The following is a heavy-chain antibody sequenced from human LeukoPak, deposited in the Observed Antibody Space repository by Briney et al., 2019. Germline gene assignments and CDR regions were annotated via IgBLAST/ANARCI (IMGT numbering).Heavy chain of an antibody. CDR3: ATGRTRAATGRMGF. D-gene: IGHD6-25*01. CDR2: TSYDGNEK. Sequence: GGSLRLSCAPSGVTFSSFGMHWVRQAPGKGLEWVTVTSYDGNEKYYADSVKGRFTISRDNSKNTVYLQMNCLIAEDTAVYYCATGRTRAATGRMGFWGQGTLVTVSS. J-gene: IGHJ4*02. V-gene: IGHV3-30*03. CDR1: GVTFSSFG.